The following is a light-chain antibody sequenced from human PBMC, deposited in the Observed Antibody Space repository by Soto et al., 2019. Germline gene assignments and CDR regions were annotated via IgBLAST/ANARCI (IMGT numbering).Light chain of an antibody. Sequence: SVLPKPPSVSGAPGQRVTISCTGSSSNIGAGYDVHWYQQLPGTAPKLLIYDNNNRPSGVPDRFSGSKSGTSASLAITGLQAEDEADYYCQSYDSSLSGYVFGTGTKVNVL. V-gene: IGLV1-40*01. CDR3: QSYDSSLSGYV. CDR1: SSNIGAGYD. J-gene: IGLJ1*01. CDR2: DNN.